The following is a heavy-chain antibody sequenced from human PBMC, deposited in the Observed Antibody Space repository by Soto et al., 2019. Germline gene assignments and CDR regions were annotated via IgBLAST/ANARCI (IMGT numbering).Heavy chain of an antibody. D-gene: IGHD6-13*01. Sequence: GGSLRLSCSASGFTFSSYAMHWVRQAPGKGLEYVSAISSNGGSTYYADSVKGRFTISRDNSKNTLYLQMSSLRAEDTAVYYCVKDTQQPRVSSAGIFDYWGQGTLVTVSS. V-gene: IGHV3-64D*06. J-gene: IGHJ4*02. CDR1: GFTFSSYA. CDR3: VKDTQQPRVSSAGIFDY. CDR2: ISSNGGST.